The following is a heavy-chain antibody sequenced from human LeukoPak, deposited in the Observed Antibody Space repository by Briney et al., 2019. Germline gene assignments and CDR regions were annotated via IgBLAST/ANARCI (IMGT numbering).Heavy chain of an antibody. D-gene: IGHD2-21*01. CDR1: GASISTYY. V-gene: IGHV4-4*07. Sequence: SETLSLTCTVSGASISTYYWSWIRQPAGKGLEWIGRMYTSGSTNYNPSLKSRVTMSVDTSKNQLSLKLSSVTAADMAVYFCARDNGGDYWYSDIWGRGTLVTVSS. CDR2: MYTSGST. J-gene: IGHJ2*01. CDR3: ARDNGGDYWYSDI.